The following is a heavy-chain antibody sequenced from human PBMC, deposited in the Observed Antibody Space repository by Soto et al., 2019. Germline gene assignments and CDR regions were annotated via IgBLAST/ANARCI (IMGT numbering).Heavy chain of an antibody. CDR2: ISYDGSNK. CDR3: ARDRDYFPPYYFDY. D-gene: IGHD5-12*01. J-gene: IGHJ4*02. V-gene: IGHV3-30-3*01. CDR1: GFTFSSYA. Sequence: QVQLVESGGGVVQPGRSLRLSCAASGFTFSSYAMHWVRQAPGKGLEWVAVISYDGSNKYYADSVKGRFTISRDNSKNTLYLQMYSLRAEDTAVYYCARDRDYFPPYYFDYWGQGTLVTLSS.